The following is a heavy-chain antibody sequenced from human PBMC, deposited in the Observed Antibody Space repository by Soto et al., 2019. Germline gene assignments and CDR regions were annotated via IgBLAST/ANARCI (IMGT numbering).Heavy chain of an antibody. D-gene: IGHD3-3*01. V-gene: IGHV3-48*01. CDR2: ISSSSSTI. J-gene: IGHJ6*03. Sequence: GGSLRLSCAASGFTFSSYSMNWVRQAPGKGLEWVSYISSSSSTIYYADSVKGRFTISRDNAKNSLYLQMNSLRAEDTAVYYCARGGPYDFWSGYLGHYYMDVWGKGTTVTVSS. CDR1: GFTFSSYS. CDR3: ARGGPYDFWSGYLGHYYMDV.